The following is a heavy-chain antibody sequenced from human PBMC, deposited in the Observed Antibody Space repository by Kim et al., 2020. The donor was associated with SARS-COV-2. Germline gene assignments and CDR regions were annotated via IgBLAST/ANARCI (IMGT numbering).Heavy chain of an antibody. D-gene: IGHD3-10*01. CDR3: ARDRGSGSYYKNPLVDY. Sequence: GGSLRLSCAASGFTFSSYWMSWVRQAPGKGLEWVANIKQDGSEKYYVDSVKGRFTISRDNAKNSLYLQMNSLRAEDTAVYYCARDRGSGSYYKNPLVDYWGQGTLVTVSS. CDR2: IKQDGSEK. CDR1: GFTFSSYW. V-gene: IGHV3-7*01. J-gene: IGHJ4*02.